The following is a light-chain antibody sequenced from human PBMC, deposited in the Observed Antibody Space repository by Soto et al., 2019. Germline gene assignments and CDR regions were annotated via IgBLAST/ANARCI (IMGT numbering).Light chain of an antibody. J-gene: IGLJ3*02. CDR3: SSYTYSSTWV. CDR2: EVN. V-gene: IGLV2-14*01. CDR1: SSDVGGYNY. Sequence: QSALTQPASVSGSPGQSITISCAGTSSDVGGYNYVSWYQHHPGKAPKLMIYEVNDRPSGVSNRFSGSKSGNTASLTISGLQAEDEADYYCSSYTYSSTWVFGGGTQLTVL.